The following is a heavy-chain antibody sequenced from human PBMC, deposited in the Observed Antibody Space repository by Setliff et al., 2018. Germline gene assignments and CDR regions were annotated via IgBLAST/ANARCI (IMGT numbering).Heavy chain of an antibody. CDR3: ARVGGYYYYYYGMDV. Sequence: SETLSLTCTVSGGSISSRSYYWGWIRQPPGKGLEWIGSIYYSGSTYYNPSLKSRVTISVDTSKNQFSLKLSSVTAADTAVYYCARVGGYYYYYYGMDVWGQGTTVTVSS. CDR2: IYYSGST. V-gene: IGHV4-39*07. CDR1: GGSISSRSYY. J-gene: IGHJ6*02.